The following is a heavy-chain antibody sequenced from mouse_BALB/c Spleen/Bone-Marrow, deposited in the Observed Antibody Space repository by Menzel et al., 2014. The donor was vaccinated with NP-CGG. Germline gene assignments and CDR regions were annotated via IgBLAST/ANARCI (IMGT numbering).Heavy chain of an antibody. Sequence: DVKLQESGTDLVKPGASVKLSCTASGFNIKDTYMHWVKQRPEQGLDWIGRIDPASGNIQYDQKFQGRAAITADTSSNTTYLQRSSLTAEDTAFYYSASLNGTFDYWGQGTPLTVSA. CDR1: GFNIKDTY. D-gene: IGHD4-1*01. CDR2: IDPASGNI. CDR3: ASLNGTFDY. V-gene: IGHV14-3*02. J-gene: IGHJ2*01.